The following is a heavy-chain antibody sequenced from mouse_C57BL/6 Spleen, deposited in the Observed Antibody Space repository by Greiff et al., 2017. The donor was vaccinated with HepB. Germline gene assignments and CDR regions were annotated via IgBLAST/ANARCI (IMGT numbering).Heavy chain of an antibody. D-gene: IGHD2-4*01. CDR3: AFLIYYDYDPDY. CDR1: GFNIKDYY. V-gene: IGHV14-2*01. CDR2: IDPEDGET. J-gene: IGHJ2*01. Sequence: EVQLQQSGAELVKPGASVKLSCTASGFNIKDYYMHWVKQRTEQGLEWIGRIDPEDGETKYAPKFPGKATITADTSSNTAYLQLSSLTSEDTAVYYCAFLIYYDYDPDYWGQGTTLTVSS.